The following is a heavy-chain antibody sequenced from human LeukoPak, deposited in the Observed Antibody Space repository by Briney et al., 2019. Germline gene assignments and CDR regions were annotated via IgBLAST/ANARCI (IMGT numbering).Heavy chain of an antibody. J-gene: IGHJ5*02. CDR2: ISWNSGSI. CDR1: GFTFDDYA. Sequence: GRSLRLSCAASGFTFDDYAMHWVRHAPGKGLEWVSGISWNSGSIGYADSVKGRFTISRDNAKNSLYLQMNSLRAEDTALYYCAKAAYYGSGSFNWFDPWGQGTLVTVSS. CDR3: AKAAYYGSGSFNWFDP. D-gene: IGHD3-10*01. V-gene: IGHV3-9*01.